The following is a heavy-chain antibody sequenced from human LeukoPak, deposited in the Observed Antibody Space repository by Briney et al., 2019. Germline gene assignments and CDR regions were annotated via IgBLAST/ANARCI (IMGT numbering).Heavy chain of an antibody. CDR1: GFTFDDYA. Sequence: GGSLRLSCAASGFTFDDYAMHWVRQAPGRGLEWVSGMSWNSGSIGYADSVKGRFTISRDNAKNSLYLQMNSLRDEDMALYYGAEGGDSELYNWFDSWGQGTLVTVSS. CDR3: AEGGDSELYNWFDS. J-gene: IGHJ5*01. V-gene: IGHV3-9*03. D-gene: IGHD2-21*02. CDR2: MSWNSGSI.